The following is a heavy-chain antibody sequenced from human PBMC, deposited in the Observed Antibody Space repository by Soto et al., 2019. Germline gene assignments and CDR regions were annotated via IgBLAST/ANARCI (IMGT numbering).Heavy chain of an antibody. J-gene: IGHJ6*02. CDR2: INPNSGGT. CDR3: ARSTPHYYSYGMDV. CDR1: GYTFTGYY. Sequence: GASVKVSCKASGYTFTGYYMHWVRQAPGQGLEWMGWINPNSGGTNYAQKFQGRVTMTRDTSISTAYMELSRLRSDDTAVYYCARSTPHYYSYGMDVWGQGTKVTVSS. V-gene: IGHV1-2*02.